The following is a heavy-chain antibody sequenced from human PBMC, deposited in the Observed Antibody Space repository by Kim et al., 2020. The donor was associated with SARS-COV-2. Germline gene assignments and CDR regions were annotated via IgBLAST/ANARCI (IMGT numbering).Heavy chain of an antibody. J-gene: IGHJ4*02. D-gene: IGHD6-19*01. Sequence: GGSLRLSCAASGFTFSSYGMHWVRQAPGKGLEWVAVISYDGSNKYYADSVKGRFTISRDNSKNTLYLQMNSLRAEDTAVYYCARDFLRGGWVDYWGQGTLVTVSS. V-gene: IGHV3-30*03. CDR2: ISYDGSNK. CDR1: GFTFSSYG. CDR3: ARDFLRGGWVDY.